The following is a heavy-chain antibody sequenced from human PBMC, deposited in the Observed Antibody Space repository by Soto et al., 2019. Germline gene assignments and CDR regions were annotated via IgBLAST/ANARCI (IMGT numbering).Heavy chain of an antibody. J-gene: IGHJ4*02. Sequence: QLQLQESGPGLVKPSETLSLTCTVSDGSISSGSYNWGWIRQPPGKGLEWIGSIYYSGSTYYNPSLKSRVTIIVDTPKNQFSLNLTSVPAAATAVYCCARRYYSSARPRTLDYWGQGTLVTVSS. CDR3: ARRYYSSARPRTLDY. V-gene: IGHV4-39*01. CDR1: DGSISSGSYN. D-gene: IGHD3-10*01. CDR2: IYYSGST.